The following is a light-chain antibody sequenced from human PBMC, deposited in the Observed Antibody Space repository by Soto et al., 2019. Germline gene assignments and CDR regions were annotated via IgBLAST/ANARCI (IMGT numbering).Light chain of an antibody. Sequence: QSALTQPASVSGSPGQSITITCTETNSDVNNYNFVSWYQHHPGKAPKLMIHEGIRRPSGVSNRFSGSTSDNTAYLTISGLQDEDEADYYCCLYGGMLFGGGTKLTVL. CDR3: CLYGGML. V-gene: IGLV2-23*01. J-gene: IGLJ2*01. CDR2: EGI. CDR1: NSDVNNYNF.